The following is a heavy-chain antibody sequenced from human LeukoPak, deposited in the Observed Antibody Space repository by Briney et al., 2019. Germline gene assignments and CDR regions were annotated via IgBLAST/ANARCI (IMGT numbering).Heavy chain of an antibody. D-gene: IGHD6-13*01. CDR3: ARDKDTSSCLDY. J-gene: IGHJ4*02. V-gene: IGHV4-59*01. Sequence: SETLSLTCAVSGVSISSYYLSWIRQPPGKGLEWIGYIYYSGSTKYNPSLKSRVTISVDTSKNQFSLNLSSVTAADTAVYYCARDKDTSSCLDYWGQGTLVTVSS. CDR1: GVSISSYY. CDR2: IYYSGST.